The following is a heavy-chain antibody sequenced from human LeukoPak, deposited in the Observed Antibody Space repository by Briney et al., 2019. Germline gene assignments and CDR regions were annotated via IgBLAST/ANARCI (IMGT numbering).Heavy chain of an antibody. J-gene: IGHJ4*02. D-gene: IGHD3-10*01. Sequence: PGGSLRLSCAASGFTFGSYDWNWVRQAPGKGPEWVSIISDSGGSTYYADSVKGRFTISRDNSKNTLYLQMNSLRAEDTAVYYCARKDHYAAGTSVLDYWGQGTLVTVSS. V-gene: IGHV3-23*01. CDR1: GFTFGSYD. CDR2: ISDSGGST. CDR3: ARKDHYAAGTSVLDY.